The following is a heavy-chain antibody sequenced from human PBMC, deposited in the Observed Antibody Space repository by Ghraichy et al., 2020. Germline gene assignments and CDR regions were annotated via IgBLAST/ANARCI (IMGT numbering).Heavy chain of an antibody. CDR2: VNPSSGET. CDR3: ARARWYIETSTSRIDAFDL. D-gene: IGHD2-15*01. CDR1: GYTFSGQY. V-gene: IGHV1-2*06. Sequence: ASVKVSCKASGYTFSGQYIHWMRQAPGQGLEWIGRVNPSSGETNYAQNFQDRVTMTRDASISTAYMELSGLRSDDTALYYCARARWYIETSTSRIDAFDLWGQGTLVTVSS. J-gene: IGHJ3*01.